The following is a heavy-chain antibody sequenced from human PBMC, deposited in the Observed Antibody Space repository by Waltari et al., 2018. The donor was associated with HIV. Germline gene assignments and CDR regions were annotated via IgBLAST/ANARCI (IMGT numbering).Heavy chain of an antibody. V-gene: IGHV4-34*02. CDR1: GGSFSGYY. CDR2: IDHTVTS. CDR3: VRGFGNYGFYFDY. D-gene: IGHD3-16*01. J-gene: IGHJ4*02. Sequence: QVHLPQWGSGPLKPSETLSLTCAVYGGSFSGYYWTWIRQSPGRGLEWMGEIDHTVTSTYNPSLKGRVTMSVDTSKNQFSLNLKSVTVADTAVYYCVRGFGNYGFYFDYWGQGKLVSVSS.